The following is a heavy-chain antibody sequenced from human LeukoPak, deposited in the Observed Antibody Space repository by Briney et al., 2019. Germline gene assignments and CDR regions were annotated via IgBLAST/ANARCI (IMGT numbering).Heavy chain of an antibody. CDR1: GFTFSSYA. V-gene: IGHV3-64D*06. J-gene: IGHJ3*01. CDR2: ISSNGGST. Sequence: GGSLRLSCSASGFTFSSYAMHWVRQAPGKGLEHVSAISSNGGSTYYADSVKGRFTISRDNSKNTLYLQMSSLRAEDTAVYYCARGGVAGGFDLWGQGTMVTVSS. CDR3: ARGGVAGGFDL. D-gene: IGHD2-8*01.